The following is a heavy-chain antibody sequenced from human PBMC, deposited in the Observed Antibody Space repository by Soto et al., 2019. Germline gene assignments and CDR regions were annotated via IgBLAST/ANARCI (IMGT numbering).Heavy chain of an antibody. Sequence: SETLSLTCAVYGGSFSGYYWSWIRQPPGKGLEWIGEINHSGSTNYNPSLKSRVTISVDTSKNQFSLKLSSVTAADTAVYYCARADDYLYYMDVWGKGTTVTVSS. V-gene: IGHV4-34*01. CDR1: GGSFSGYY. CDR2: INHSGST. CDR3: ARADDYLYYMDV. J-gene: IGHJ6*03.